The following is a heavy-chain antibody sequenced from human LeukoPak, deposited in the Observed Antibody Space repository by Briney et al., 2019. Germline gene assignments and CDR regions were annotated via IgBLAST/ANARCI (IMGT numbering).Heavy chain of an antibody. CDR3: ARIGSSSGFDY. CDR2: INPNSGGT. J-gene: IGHJ4*02. Sequence: ASVKVSCKASGYTFTVYYMRWVRQAPGQGLEWMGWINPNSGGTNYAQKFQGWVTMTRDTSISTAYMELSRLRSDDTAVYYCARIGSSSGFDYWGQGTLVTVSS. V-gene: IGHV1-2*04. CDR1: GYTFTVYY. D-gene: IGHD6-6*01.